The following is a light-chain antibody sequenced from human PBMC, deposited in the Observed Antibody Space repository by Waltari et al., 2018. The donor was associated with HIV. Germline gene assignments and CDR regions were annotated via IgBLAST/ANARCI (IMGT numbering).Light chain of an antibody. Sequence: QSVLTQPPSASGTPGQRVTISCSGSSSNIGSKYVYWYQQLPGTAPKLLIYRNNHRPSGVPDRCSGSKSGTSASLAISGLRSEDEADYYCAAWDDSLSVVYVFGTGTKVTVL. J-gene: IGLJ1*01. V-gene: IGLV1-47*01. CDR1: SSNIGSKY. CDR2: RNN. CDR3: AAWDDSLSVVYV.